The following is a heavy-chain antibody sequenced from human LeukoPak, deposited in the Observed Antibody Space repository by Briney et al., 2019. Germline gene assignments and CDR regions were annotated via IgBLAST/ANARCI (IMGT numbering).Heavy chain of an antibody. CDR1: GFTFSSYW. D-gene: IGHD2-2*01. J-gene: IGHJ4*02. Sequence: PGGSLRLSCAASGFTFSSYWMRWVRQPPGKGLMWVSLITSDGSSTNYEDSVKGRFAISRDNAKNTLYLLMNSLRAEDTAVYYCARVRPGAFLDYWGQGTLVTVSS. CDR2: ITSDGSST. CDR3: ARVRPGAFLDY. V-gene: IGHV3-74*01.